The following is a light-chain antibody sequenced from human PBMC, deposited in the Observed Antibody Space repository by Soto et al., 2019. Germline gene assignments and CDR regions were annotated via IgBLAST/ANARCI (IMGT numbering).Light chain of an antibody. V-gene: IGKV3-15*01. CDR2: DAS. Sequence: EIVLTQSPATLSVSPGERVTLSCRASQSISRSLAWYQQKPGQSPRLLMYDASTRATDIPARFSGSGSGTDFTLTISSLQPEDFATYYCQQYETFSGTFGPGTKVDI. CDR1: QSISRS. J-gene: IGKJ1*01. CDR3: QQYETFSGT.